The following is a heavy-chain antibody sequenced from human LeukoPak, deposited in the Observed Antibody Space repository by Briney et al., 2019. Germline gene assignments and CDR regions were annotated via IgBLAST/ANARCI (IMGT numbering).Heavy chain of an antibody. CDR3: ARSFRSTWYPHLDY. V-gene: IGHV5-51*01. J-gene: IGHJ4*02. CDR2: IYPGDADT. Sequence: GESLKISCKVSGYDFTTHWIGWGRQMPGEGLEWMGIIYPGDADTKYGPSFQGQVTFSVDKSSSSVYLQWSSLKASDTAIYYCARSFRSTWYPHLDYWGQGTLVTVSS. CDR1: GYDFTTHW. D-gene: IGHD6-13*01.